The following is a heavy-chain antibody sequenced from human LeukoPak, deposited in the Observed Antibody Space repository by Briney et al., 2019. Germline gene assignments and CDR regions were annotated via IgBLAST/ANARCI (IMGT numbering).Heavy chain of an antibody. CDR3: ARDGRGYDILTGYYFGYYFDY. J-gene: IGHJ4*02. D-gene: IGHD3-9*01. V-gene: IGHV4-39*02. CDR2: IYSSGST. Sequence: SETLSLTCTVSGASVSGSPYYWGWIRQPPGKGLEWIGSIYSSGSTYYNASLQSRVTISIETSKNQISLRLNSVTAADTAIYYCARDGRGYDILTGYYFGYYFDYWGQGTLVTVSS. CDR1: GASVSGSPYY.